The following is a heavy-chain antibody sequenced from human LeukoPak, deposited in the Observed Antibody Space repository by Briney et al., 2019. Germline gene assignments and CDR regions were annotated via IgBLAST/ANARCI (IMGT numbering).Heavy chain of an antibody. V-gene: IGHV3-30*04. CDR1: GFTFSSYA. CDR2: ISYDGSNK. Sequence: PGGSLRLSCAASGFTFSSYAMHWVRQAPGKGLEWVAVISYDGSNKYYADSVKGRFTISRDNSKNTLYLQMNSLRAEDTAVYYCARDYLPLGYSSGWIYYYYGLDVWGQGTTVTVSS. CDR3: ARDYLPLGYSSGWIYYYYGLDV. J-gene: IGHJ6*02. D-gene: IGHD6-19*01.